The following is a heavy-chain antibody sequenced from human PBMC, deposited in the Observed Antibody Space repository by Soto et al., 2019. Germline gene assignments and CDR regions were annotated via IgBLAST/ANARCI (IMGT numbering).Heavy chain of an antibody. CDR2: IYFSGKT. V-gene: IGHV4-39*01. J-gene: IGHJ4*02. CDR3: ARHGSY. Sequence: NPSETLSLTCTVSGVSISSSSYSWGWIRQTPGKGLGWIGTIYFSGKTYYNPSLKSRLTISVDRSKNQFALNLTSVTAADTAVYYCARHGSYWGPGTLVTVSS. CDR1: GVSISSSSYS.